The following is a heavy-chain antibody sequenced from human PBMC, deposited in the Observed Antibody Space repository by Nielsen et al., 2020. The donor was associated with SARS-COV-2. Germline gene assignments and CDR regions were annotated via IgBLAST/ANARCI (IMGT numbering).Heavy chain of an antibody. D-gene: IGHD3-10*01. CDR3: AREGEYGSGSYYNPVVGY. V-gene: IGHV3-11*06. J-gene: IGHJ4*02. Sequence: GESLKISCAASGFTFSDYYMSWIRQAPGKGLEWVSYISSSSSYTNYADSVKGRFTISRDNSKNTLYLQMNSLRAEDTAVYYCAREGEYGSGSYYNPVVGYWGQGTLVTVSS. CDR2: ISSSSSYT. CDR1: GFTFSDYY.